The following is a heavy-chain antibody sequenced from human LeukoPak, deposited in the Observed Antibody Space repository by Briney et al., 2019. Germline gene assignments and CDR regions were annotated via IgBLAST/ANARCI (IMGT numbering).Heavy chain of an antibody. Sequence: GGSLRLSCAASGFTVSTNYMSWVRQAPGRGLEWVSVILSDGSTHYADSVKGRFTTSRDNSKNTVYLQMKSLRTEDTAMYYCARGGAFDMWGQGTMVTVSS. D-gene: IGHD3-10*01. CDR2: ILSDGST. CDR1: GFTVSTNY. J-gene: IGHJ3*02. V-gene: IGHV3-53*01. CDR3: ARGGAFDM.